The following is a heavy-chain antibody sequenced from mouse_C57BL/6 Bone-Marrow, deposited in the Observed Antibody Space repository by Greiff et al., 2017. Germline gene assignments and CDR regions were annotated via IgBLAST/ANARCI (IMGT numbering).Heavy chain of an antibody. Sequence: EVQLQQSGAELVRPGASVKLSCTASGFNIKDDYMHWVKQRPEQGLEWIGWIDPENGDTEYASKFQGKATITADTSSNPAYLQLSSLTSEDTAVYYCTWDGFDYWGQGTTLTVSS. V-gene: IGHV14-4*01. J-gene: IGHJ2*01. CDR3: TWDGFDY. CDR2: IDPENGDT. CDR1: GFNIKDDY. D-gene: IGHD2-3*01.